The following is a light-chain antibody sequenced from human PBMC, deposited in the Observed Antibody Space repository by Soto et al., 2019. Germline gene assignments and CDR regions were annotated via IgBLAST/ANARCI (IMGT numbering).Light chain of an antibody. CDR1: QDITNY. J-gene: IGKJ4*01. Sequence: DIQMTQSPSSLSASVGDRVTITCQASQDITNYLNWYQQKPGKAPKLLIYDVSKLEAGVPSRFSGSGSGTDFALTIGSLQPEDIATYYCQQYDNRPLTFGGGTKVEIK. CDR3: QQYDNRPLT. CDR2: DVS. V-gene: IGKV1-33*01.